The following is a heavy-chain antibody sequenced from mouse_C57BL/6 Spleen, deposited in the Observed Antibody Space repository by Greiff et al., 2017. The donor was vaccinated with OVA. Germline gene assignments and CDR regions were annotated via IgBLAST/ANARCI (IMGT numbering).Heavy chain of an antibody. J-gene: IGHJ2*01. V-gene: IGHV5-16*01. Sequence: EVQRVESEGGLVQPGSSMKLSCTASGFTFSDYYMAWVRQVPEKGLEWVANINYDGSSTYYLDSLKSRFIISRDNAKNILYLQMSSLKSEDTATYYCARGGANFGGDFDYWGQGTTLTVSS. CDR2: INYDGSST. D-gene: IGHD4-1*01. CDR3: ARGGANFGGDFDY. CDR1: GFTFSDYY.